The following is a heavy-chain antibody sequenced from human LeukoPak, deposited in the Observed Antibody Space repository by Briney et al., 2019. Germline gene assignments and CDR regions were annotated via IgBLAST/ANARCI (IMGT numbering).Heavy chain of an antibody. D-gene: IGHD6-19*01. CDR3: ARQSRGIAVAGFDY. Sequence: PSETLSLTCTVSRGSISSYYWTWIRQPPGKGLEWIGYIYYNGSTNYNPSLKSRVTISVDASKNQFSLKLTSVTAADTAVYYCARQSRGIAVAGFDYWGQGTLVTVSS. V-gene: IGHV4-59*08. CDR2: IYYNGST. CDR1: RGSISSYY. J-gene: IGHJ4*02.